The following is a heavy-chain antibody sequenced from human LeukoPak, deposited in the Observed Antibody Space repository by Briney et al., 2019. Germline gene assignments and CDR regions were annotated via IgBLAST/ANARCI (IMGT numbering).Heavy chain of an antibody. CDR3: ARVDELGLERRRPFDY. Sequence: ASVKVSCKASGYTFSGYYMHWVRQAPGQGLEWMGWINPNSGGTNYAQKFQGRVTMTRDTSISTAYMELSRLRSDDTAVYYCARVDELGLERRRPFDYWGQGTLVTVSS. J-gene: IGHJ4*02. CDR2: INPNSGGT. CDR1: GYTFSGYY. D-gene: IGHD1-1*01. V-gene: IGHV1-2*02.